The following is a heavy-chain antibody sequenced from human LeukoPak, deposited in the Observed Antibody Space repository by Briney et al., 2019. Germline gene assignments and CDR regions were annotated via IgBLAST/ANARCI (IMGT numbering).Heavy chain of an antibody. D-gene: IGHD6-6*01. Sequence: GASVKVSCKVSGYTLTELSMHWVRQAPGKGLEWMGRVDPEDGETIYAEKFQGRVTITADTSTDTAYMELSSLRSEDTAVYYCATVLRGYSSSQDYYFDYWGQGTLVTVSS. CDR2: VDPEDGET. CDR1: GYTLTELS. CDR3: ATVLRGYSSSQDYYFDY. J-gene: IGHJ4*02. V-gene: IGHV1-24*01.